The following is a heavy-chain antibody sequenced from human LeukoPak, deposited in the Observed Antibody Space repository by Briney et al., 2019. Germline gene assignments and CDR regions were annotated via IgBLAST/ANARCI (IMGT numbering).Heavy chain of an antibody. Sequence: SQTLSLTRTVSGGSICNYYWSWVRQPPGKGLERVGYIYFSGTTNVNPSLKSRVTISVDMSKNQFSLKLSSVTAADTAVYYCAREDPQTTVPEGLDVWGQGTTVTVSS. D-gene: IGHD4-17*01. CDR2: IYFSGTT. J-gene: IGHJ6*02. V-gene: IGHV4-59*01. CDR3: AREDPQTTVPEGLDV. CDR1: GGSICNYY.